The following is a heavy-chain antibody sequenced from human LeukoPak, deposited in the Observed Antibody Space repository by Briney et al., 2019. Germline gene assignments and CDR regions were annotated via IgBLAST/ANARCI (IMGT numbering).Heavy chain of an antibody. CDR2: ISSSSSYI. V-gene: IGHV3-21*01. CDR1: GLTFSSYS. Sequence: GGSLRLSCAASGLTFSSYSMNWVRQAPGKGLEWVSSISSSSSYIYYADSVKGRFTISRDNAKNSLYLQMNSLRAEDTAVYYCARDLSSSWTRVAFDIWGQGTMVTVSS. J-gene: IGHJ3*02. D-gene: IGHD6-13*01. CDR3: ARDLSSSWTRVAFDI.